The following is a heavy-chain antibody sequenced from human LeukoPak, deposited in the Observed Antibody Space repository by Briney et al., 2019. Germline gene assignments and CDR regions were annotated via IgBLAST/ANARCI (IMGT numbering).Heavy chain of an antibody. CDR2: INNSGRI. V-gene: IGHV4-34*01. Sequence: SETLSLTCAVYGGSFCGFYWGWIPQPPGNGLEGIGEINNSGRINYNPSLKSRVTISVDTSKNQYSLKLSSVTAADTAGYYCARDFRGGMAFDIWGQGTMVTVSS. CDR3: ARDFRGGMAFDI. D-gene: IGHD2-15*01. J-gene: IGHJ3*02. CDR1: GGSFCGFY.